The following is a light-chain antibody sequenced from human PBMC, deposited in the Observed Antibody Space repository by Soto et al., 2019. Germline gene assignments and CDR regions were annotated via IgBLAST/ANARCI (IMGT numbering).Light chain of an antibody. Sequence: EIVMTQSPATLSVSPGERATLSCRASQSVSSNLAWFQLKPGQAPRLLIYGASTRATGTPARFSGSGSGTEFTLTISSLQSEDFALYYCQQYHNWPPYTFGQGTKLEIK. CDR1: QSVSSN. CDR2: GAS. V-gene: IGKV3-15*01. CDR3: QQYHNWPPYT. J-gene: IGKJ2*01.